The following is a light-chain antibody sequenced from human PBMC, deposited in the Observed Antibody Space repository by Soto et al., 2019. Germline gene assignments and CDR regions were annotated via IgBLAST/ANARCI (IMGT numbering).Light chain of an antibody. V-gene: IGKV1-39*01. CDR3: QQTYSTPRGA. J-gene: IGKJ1*01. Sequence: DIQMTQSPSSLSASVGDRVTITCRASESIRNNLNWYQQKPGKAPKLLIYAASTLQSGVPSRFSGGGSGTEFTLTIGSLQPEHFTTYYCQQTYSTPRGAFGQGTKVEFK. CDR1: ESIRNN. CDR2: AAS.